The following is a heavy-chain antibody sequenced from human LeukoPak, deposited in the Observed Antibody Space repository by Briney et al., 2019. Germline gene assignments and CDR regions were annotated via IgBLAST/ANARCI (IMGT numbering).Heavy chain of an antibody. D-gene: IGHD3-22*01. V-gene: IGHV4-31*03. CDR1: GGSISSGGYY. CDR2: IYYRRST. J-gene: IGHJ4*02. Sequence: SETLSLTCTVSGGSISSGGYYWSWIRQHPGKGLEWIGYIYYRRSTHYNPSLKSRVTISVDTSKNQFSLKLSSVTAADTAVYYCARVRIYDSSGYYPQYYFDSWGQGTLVTVSS. CDR3: ARVRIYDSSGYYPQYYFDS.